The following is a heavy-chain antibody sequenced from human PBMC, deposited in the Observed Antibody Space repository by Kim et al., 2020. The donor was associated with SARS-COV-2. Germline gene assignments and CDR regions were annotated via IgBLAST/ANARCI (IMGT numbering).Heavy chain of an antibody. CDR3: ARDRNDYGDYVSWFDP. Sequence: ASVKVSCKASGYTFTSYYMHWVRQAPGQGLEWMGIINPSGGSTSYAQKFQGRVTMTRDTSTSTVYMELSSLRSEDTAVYYCARDRNDYGDYVSWFDPWGQGTLVTVSS. J-gene: IGHJ5*02. V-gene: IGHV1-46*01. CDR1: GYTFTSYY. CDR2: INPSGGST. D-gene: IGHD4-17*01.